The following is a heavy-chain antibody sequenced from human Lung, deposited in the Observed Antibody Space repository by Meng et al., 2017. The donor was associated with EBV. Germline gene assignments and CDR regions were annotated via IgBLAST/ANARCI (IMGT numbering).Heavy chain of an antibody. V-gene: IGHV3-21*01. CDR1: GFIFSDYS. D-gene: IGHD3-10*01. J-gene: IGHJ1*01. CDR2: ISSNSRYI. Sequence: EGRVLGVGGGLVNPGGSLGFSCTASGFIFSDYSMNWVRQAPGKGLEWVSSISSNSRYIYQPDSVKGRFTISRDNVQNSLYLQMHSLRAEDTAVYYCARDFLRADYHSGSPSVWGQGTLVTVSS. CDR3: ARDFLRADYHSGSPSV.